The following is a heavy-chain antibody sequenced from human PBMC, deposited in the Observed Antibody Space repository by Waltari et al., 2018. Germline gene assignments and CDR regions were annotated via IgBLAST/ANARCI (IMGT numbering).Heavy chain of an antibody. CDR2: IKQDGSEK. CDR1: GFTFSSYW. D-gene: IGHD3-22*01. V-gene: IGHV3-7*01. Sequence: EVQLVESGGGLVQPGGSLRLSCAASGFTFSSYWMSWVRQAPGKGLEWVANIKQDGSEKYYVDSVKGRFTISRDNAKNSLYLQMNSLRAEDTAVYYCARGVDSSGYLGRGYFDYWGQGTLVTVSS. CDR3: ARGVDSSGYLGRGYFDY. J-gene: IGHJ4*02.